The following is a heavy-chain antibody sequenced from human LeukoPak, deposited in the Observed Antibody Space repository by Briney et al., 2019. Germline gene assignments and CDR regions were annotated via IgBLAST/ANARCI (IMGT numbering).Heavy chain of an antibody. CDR2: INPNSGGT. Sequence: ASVKVSCKASGYTFTGYYMHWVRQAPGQGLEWMGRINPNSGGTNYAQKFQGRVTITADESTSTAYMELSSLRSEDTAVYYCAREGLNYYDSSGYPPNLDYWGQGTLVTVSS. V-gene: IGHV1-2*06. CDR1: GYTFTGYY. D-gene: IGHD3-22*01. J-gene: IGHJ4*02. CDR3: AREGLNYYDSSGYPPNLDY.